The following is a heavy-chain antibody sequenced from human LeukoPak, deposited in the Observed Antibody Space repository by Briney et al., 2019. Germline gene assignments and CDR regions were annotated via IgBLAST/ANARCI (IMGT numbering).Heavy chain of an antibody. CDR2: INAGNGNT. V-gene: IGHV1-3*01. CDR3: ATERRSGTDAFDI. Sequence: EASVKVSCKASGYTFTSYAMHWVRQAPGQRLEWMGWINAGNGNTKYSQRFQGRVTITRDTSASTAYMELSSLRSEDTAVYYCATERRSGTDAFDIWGQGTMVTVSS. D-gene: IGHD1-1*01. J-gene: IGHJ3*02. CDR1: GYTFTSYA.